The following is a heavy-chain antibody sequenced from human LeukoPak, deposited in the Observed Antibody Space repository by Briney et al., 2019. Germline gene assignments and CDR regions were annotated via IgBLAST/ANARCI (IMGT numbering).Heavy chain of an antibody. Sequence: GGSLRLSCTAPGFTFSGYSMNWIRQAPGKGLEWVSSFGTRSTSIYHAGSVKGRFAISRDNAKNSLYLQMNSLRAEDTALYYCAREVSEGFDFWGQGTLVTVSS. CDR3: AREVSEGFDF. CDR2: FGTRSTSI. D-gene: IGHD3-22*01. V-gene: IGHV3-21*01. J-gene: IGHJ4*02. CDR1: GFTFSGYS.